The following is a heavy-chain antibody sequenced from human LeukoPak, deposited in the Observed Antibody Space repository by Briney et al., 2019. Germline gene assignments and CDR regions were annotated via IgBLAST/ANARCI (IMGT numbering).Heavy chain of an antibody. CDR3: ATCRVIRSWNGYSWDFYYYYIDV. CDR1: ELTLAVAW. J-gene: IGHJ6*03. V-gene: IGHV3-15*01. D-gene: IGHD3-3*01. CDR2: LKSTKDGGAS. Sequence: PGGSLRLSCIPSELTLAVAWVSWVRQAPGKGLEWVGRLKSTKDGGASDYAAPVQDRFTISRDESANKVYLQMNSLKTEDTGVYYCATCRVIRSWNGYSWDFYYYYIDVWGKGTTVTVSS.